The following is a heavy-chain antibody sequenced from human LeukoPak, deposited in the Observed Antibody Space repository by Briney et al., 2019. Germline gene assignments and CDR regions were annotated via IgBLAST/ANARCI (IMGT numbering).Heavy chain of an antibody. CDR1: GFSFSSYA. V-gene: IGHV3-23*01. CDR3: ARVWGLAVAGGEIEY. D-gene: IGHD6-13*01. CDR2: ISASDAST. J-gene: IGHJ4*02. Sequence: GGSLRLSCAASGFSFSSYAMSWVRQTPGKGLEWVSGISASDASTYYTDSVKGRFTISRDNAKNSLYLQMNSLRDEDTAVYYCARVWGLAVAGGEIEYWGQGTLVTVSS.